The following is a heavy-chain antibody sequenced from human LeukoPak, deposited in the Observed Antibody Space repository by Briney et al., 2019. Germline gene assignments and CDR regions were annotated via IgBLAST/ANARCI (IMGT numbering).Heavy chain of an antibody. Sequence: SVTVSFKASGGSFSSYALSWVRQAPGQGLEWMGRVIPILAIANYAQKFQGRVTITADKSTSTAYMELNSLRSDDTAVYYCARDIPEYPGHPFDPWGQGTLVTVSS. J-gene: IGHJ5*02. CDR3: ARDIPEYPGHPFDP. V-gene: IGHV1-69*04. CDR1: GGSFSSYA. D-gene: IGHD6-6*01. CDR2: VIPILAIA.